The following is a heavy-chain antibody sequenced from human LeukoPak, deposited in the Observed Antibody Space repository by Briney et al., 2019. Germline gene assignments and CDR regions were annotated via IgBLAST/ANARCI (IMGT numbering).Heavy chain of an antibody. CDR3: ARAPYSSGWYDY. CDR2: IYYSGST. Sequence: SETLSLTCTVSGDSISSYYWSWIRQPPGKGLAWIGYIYYSGSTNYNPSLKSRVTMSVDTSKNQFSLKLSSVTAADTAVYYCARAPYSSGWYDYWGQGALVTVSS. D-gene: IGHD6-19*01. J-gene: IGHJ4*02. CDR1: GDSISSYY. V-gene: IGHV4-59*01.